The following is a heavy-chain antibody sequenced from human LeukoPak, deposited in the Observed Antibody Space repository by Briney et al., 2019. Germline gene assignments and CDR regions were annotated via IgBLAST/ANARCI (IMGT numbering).Heavy chain of an antibody. V-gene: IGHV3-30-3*01. D-gene: IGHD6-13*01. J-gene: IGHJ2*01. CDR3: ARDPPSQQQLVLPWYFDL. Sequence: PGGSLRLSCAASGFTFSRFTMHWVRQAPGKGLEWVALISFDGSNKDYADSVKGRFTISRDNSKNTLYLQMNSLRAEDTAVYYCARDPPSQQQLVLPWYFDLWGRGTLVTVSS. CDR2: ISFDGSNK. CDR1: GFTFSRFT.